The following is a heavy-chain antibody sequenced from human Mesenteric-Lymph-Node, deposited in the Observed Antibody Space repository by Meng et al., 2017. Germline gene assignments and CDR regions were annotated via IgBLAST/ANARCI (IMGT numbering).Heavy chain of an antibody. CDR3: ARESPFDP. V-gene: IGHV7-4-1*02. J-gene: IGHJ5*02. CDR2: INTNTGNP. CDR1: GYTFTSFA. Sequence: QVQLVQAGSELKKPGGAVKVSCKASGYTFTSFAINWVRQAPGQGLEWVGRINTNTGNPAYAQGFTGRFVFSLDTSVSTAYLQISSLKAEDTAVYYCARESPFDPWGQGTLVTVSS.